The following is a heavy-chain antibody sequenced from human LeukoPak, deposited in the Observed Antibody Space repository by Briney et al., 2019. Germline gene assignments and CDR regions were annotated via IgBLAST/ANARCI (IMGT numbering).Heavy chain of an antibody. D-gene: IGHD5-18*01. J-gene: IGHJ4*02. CDR1: GFTFSSYA. CDR2: ISYDGSNK. V-gene: IGHV3-30-3*01. CDR3: ARGRGIQLWLVPTDH. Sequence: QPGRSLRLSCAASGFTFSSYAMHWVRQAPGKGLEWVAVISYDGSNKYYADSVKGRFTISRDNSKNTLYLQMNSLRAEDTAVYYCARGRGIQLWLVPTDHWGQGTLVTVSS.